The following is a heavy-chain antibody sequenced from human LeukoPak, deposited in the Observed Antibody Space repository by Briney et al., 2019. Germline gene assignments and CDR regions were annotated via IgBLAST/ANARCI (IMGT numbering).Heavy chain of an antibody. Sequence: SGRSLRLSCAASGFTFSSYGMHWVRQAPGKGLEWVGFIRSKAYGGTTEYAASVKGRFTISRDNSKSIAYLQMNSLKTEDTAVYYCSREGGEGDLDYWGQGTLVTVSS. CDR2: IRSKAYGGTT. CDR1: GFTFSSYG. J-gene: IGHJ4*02. CDR3: SREGGEGDLDY. D-gene: IGHD3-16*01. V-gene: IGHV3-49*04.